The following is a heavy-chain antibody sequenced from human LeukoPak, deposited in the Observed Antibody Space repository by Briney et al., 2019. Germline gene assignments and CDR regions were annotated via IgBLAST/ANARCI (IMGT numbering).Heavy chain of an antibody. CDR2: IYYSGST. J-gene: IGHJ3*02. CDR1: GGSISSYY. Sequence: SETLSLTCTVSGGSISSYYWSWIRQPPGKGLEWIGYIYYSGSTNYNPSLKSRVTISVDTSKNQFSLKLSSVTAADTAVYYCASPHVPYSSSSGAFDIWGQGTMVTVSS. CDR3: ASPHVPYSSSSGAFDI. D-gene: IGHD6-6*01. V-gene: IGHV4-59*08.